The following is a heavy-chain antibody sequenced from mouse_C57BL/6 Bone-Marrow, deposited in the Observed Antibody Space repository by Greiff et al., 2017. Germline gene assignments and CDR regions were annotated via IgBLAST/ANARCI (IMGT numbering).Heavy chain of an antibody. CDR1: GYSFTGYW. CDR2: IFPGSGST. J-gene: IGHJ4*01. D-gene: IGHD1-1*01. Sequence: QVHVKQSGAELMKPGASVKLSCKATGYSFTGYWIEWVKQRPGHGLEWIGEIFPGSGSTNYNEKFKGKATFTADTSANTAYMQLSGMTTEDSAIYYCARARVVDQYYYAMDYWGQGTSVTVSS. CDR3: ARARVVDQYYYAMDY. V-gene: IGHV1-9*01.